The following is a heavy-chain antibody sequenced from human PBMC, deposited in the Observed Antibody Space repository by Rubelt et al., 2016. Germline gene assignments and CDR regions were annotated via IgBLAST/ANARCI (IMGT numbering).Heavy chain of an antibody. J-gene: IGHJ6*02. CDR2: IYYSGST. CDR3: ARPNTDYYYYGMDV. Sequence: QLQLQESGPGLVKPSETLSLTCTVSGGSISSSSYYWGWIRQPPGKGLEWIGCIYYSGSTYYNPSLKSRVTISVDTSKNQFSLKLSAVTAADTAVYYCARPNTDYYYYGMDVWGQGTTVTVSS. V-gene: IGHV4-39*01. CDR1: GGSISSSSYY.